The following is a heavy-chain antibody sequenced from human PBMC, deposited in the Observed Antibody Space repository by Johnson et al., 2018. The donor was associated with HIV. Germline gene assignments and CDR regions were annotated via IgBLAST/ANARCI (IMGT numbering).Heavy chain of an antibody. CDR1: GFTFSSYG. D-gene: IGHD2-21*02. J-gene: IGHJ3*02. Sequence: QVQLVESGGGVVQPGRSLRLSCAASGFTFSSYGMHWVRQAPGKGLEWVAFIRYDGSNKYYADSVKGRFTISRDNSKNTLYLQMNSLRAEDTAVYYCAKDLGGAYCGGDCYGAFDIWGQGTMVTVSS. V-gene: IGHV3-30*02. CDR2: IRYDGSNK. CDR3: AKDLGGAYCGGDCYGAFDI.